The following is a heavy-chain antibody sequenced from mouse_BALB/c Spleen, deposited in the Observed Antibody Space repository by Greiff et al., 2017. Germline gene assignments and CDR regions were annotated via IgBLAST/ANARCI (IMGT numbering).Heavy chain of an antibody. CDR2: INPSTGYT. J-gene: IGHJ4*01. V-gene: IGHV1-7*01. Sequence: VQLQQSGAELAKPGASVKMSCKASGYTFTSYWMHWVKQRPGQGLEWIGYINPSTGYTEYNQKFKDKATLTADKSSSTAYMQLSSLTSEDSAVYYCARWGYGTYAMDYWGQGTSVTVSS. D-gene: IGHD2-10*02. CDR3: ARWGYGTYAMDY. CDR1: GYTFTSYW.